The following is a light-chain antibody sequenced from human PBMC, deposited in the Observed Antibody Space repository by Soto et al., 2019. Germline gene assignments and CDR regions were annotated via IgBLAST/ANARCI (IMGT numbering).Light chain of an antibody. CDR1: TGAVTSGHY. Sequence: QAVVTQEPSLTVSPGGTVTLTCGSSTGAVTSGHYPYWFQQKPGQAPRTLIADTNNKFSWTPARFSGSLLGDKAALTLSGAQPEDEAEYFCLLSYSGSSWVFGGGTKVTVL. V-gene: IGLV7-46*01. J-gene: IGLJ3*02. CDR3: LLSYSGSSWV. CDR2: DTN.